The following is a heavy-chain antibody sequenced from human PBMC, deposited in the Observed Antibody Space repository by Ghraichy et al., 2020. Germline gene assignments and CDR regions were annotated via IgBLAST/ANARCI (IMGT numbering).Heavy chain of an antibody. CDR2: ISTSGSVI. J-gene: IGHJ4*02. CDR1: GFTFSAYS. Sequence: GGSLRLSCAAYGFTFSAYSINWVRQTPEKGLEWISFISTSGSVIHQSDSVKGRFTISRDNGKKLAYLQMNSLRDKDTALYYCTRGYYSNSIDFWGQGTLVTVSS. D-gene: IGHD4-11*01. CDR3: TRGYYSNSIDF. V-gene: IGHV3-48*02.